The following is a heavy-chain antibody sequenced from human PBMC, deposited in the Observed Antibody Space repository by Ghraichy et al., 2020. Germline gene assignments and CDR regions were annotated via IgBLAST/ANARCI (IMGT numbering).Heavy chain of an antibody. CDR3: ARDTLYCSSTSCNEGYYYGMDV. D-gene: IGHD2-2*01. J-gene: IGHJ6*02. CDR2: INPSGGST. CDR1: GYTFTSYY. Sequence: ASVKVSCKASGYTFTSYYMHWVRQAPGQGLEWMGIINPSGGSTSYAQKFQGRVTMTRDTSTSTVYMELSSLRSEDTAVYYCARDTLYCSSTSCNEGYYYGMDVWGQGTTVTVSS. V-gene: IGHV1-46*01.